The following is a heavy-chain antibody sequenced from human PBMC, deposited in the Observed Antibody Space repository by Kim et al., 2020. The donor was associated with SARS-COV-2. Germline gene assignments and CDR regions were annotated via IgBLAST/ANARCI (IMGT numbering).Heavy chain of an antibody. J-gene: IGHJ4*02. D-gene: IGHD3-10*01. Sequence: ASVKVSCKASGYTFTSYAMNWVRQAPGQGLEWMGWINTNTGNPTYAQDFTGRFVFSLDTSVSTAYLQISSLKAEDTAVYYCARDPKTMNYYYGSGNWRYWGQGTPVTVSS. CDR1: GYTFTSYA. CDR2: INTNTGNP. V-gene: IGHV7-4-1*02. CDR3: ARDPKTMNYYYGSGNWRY.